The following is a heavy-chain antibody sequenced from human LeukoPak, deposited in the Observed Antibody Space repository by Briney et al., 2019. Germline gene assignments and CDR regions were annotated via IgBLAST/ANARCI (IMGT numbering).Heavy chain of an antibody. V-gene: IGHV3-74*01. CDR3: STGSGHAFDI. J-gene: IGHJ3*02. Sequence: QPGGSLRLSCAAPGFTFSSYWMHWVRQVPGKGLVWVSRINSDGGSTSYAGSVKGRFTISRDNAKNTLYVQMNSLRAEDTAVYYCSTGSGHAFDIWGRGTMVTVSS. D-gene: IGHD3-10*01. CDR2: INSDGGST. CDR1: GFTFSSYW.